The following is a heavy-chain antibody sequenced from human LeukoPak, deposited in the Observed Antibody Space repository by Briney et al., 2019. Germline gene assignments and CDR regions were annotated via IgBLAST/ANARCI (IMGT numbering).Heavy chain of an antibody. CDR2: INPNTGGT. D-gene: IGHD3-22*01. V-gene: IGHV1-2*02. J-gene: IGHJ3*02. CDR3: ALKYYYDSSGYYFRGAFDI. CDR1: GYTFTGYY. Sequence: GASVKVSCKASGYTFTGYYMYWVRQAPGQGLEWMGWINPNTGGTNYAQKFQGRVTMTRDTSISTAYMELTRLRSDDTAVYYCALKYYYDSSGYYFRGAFDIWGQGTMVTVSS.